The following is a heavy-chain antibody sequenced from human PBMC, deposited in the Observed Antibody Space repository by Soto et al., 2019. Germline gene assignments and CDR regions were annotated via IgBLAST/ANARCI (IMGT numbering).Heavy chain of an antibody. D-gene: IGHD2-2*01. Sequence: GGSLRLSCAASGFTFDDYAMHWVRQAPGKGLEWVSGISWNSGSIGYADSVKGRFTISRDNAKNSLYLQMNSLRAEDTALYYCSKVRASREVPAADYYYYYGMAAWAQGTRVTASS. CDR1: GFTFDDYA. CDR3: SKVRASREVPAADYYYYYGMAA. CDR2: ISWNSGSI. V-gene: IGHV3-9*01. J-gene: IGHJ6*02.